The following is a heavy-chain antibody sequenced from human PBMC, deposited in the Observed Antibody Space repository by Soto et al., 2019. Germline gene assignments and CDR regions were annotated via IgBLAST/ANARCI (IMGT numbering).Heavy chain of an antibody. CDR2: ISIGGTPI. V-gene: IGHV3-11*01. D-gene: IGHD3-10*01. CDR3: VRGPEELVYYNSIDV. CDR1: GFTFSDYY. Sequence: GGSLRLSCEASGFTFSDYYMSWIRQVPGKGLEWVSYISIGGTPIYYADSVKGRFTISRDNAQNSLYLHMTSLTAEDTALYYCVRGPEELVYYNSIDVWGQGTTVTVSS. J-gene: IGHJ6*02.